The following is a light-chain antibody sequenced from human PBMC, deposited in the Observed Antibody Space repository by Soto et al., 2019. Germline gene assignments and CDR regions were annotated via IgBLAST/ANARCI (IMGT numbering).Light chain of an antibody. J-gene: IGKJ2*01. Sequence: EIVLTQSPGTLSLSPGERATLSCRASQSVSSSYLAWYQQKPGQAPRLLIYGASNWATGIPDRFSGSGSGTDFTLTISRLEPEDFAVYFCQQYNNSPEYTFGQGTKLEIK. CDR2: GAS. CDR1: QSVSSSY. V-gene: IGKV3-20*01. CDR3: QQYNNSPEYT.